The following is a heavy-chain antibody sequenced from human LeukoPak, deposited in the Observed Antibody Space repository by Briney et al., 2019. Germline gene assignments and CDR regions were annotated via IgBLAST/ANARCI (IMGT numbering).Heavy chain of an antibody. CDR2: IYNSGIT. CDR3: ARLSVAGTLYFDS. D-gene: IGHD6-19*01. Sequence: SETLSLTCTVSGDSFSIYFWSWFRQPPGKGLEWIGYIYNSGITSYNPSLKSRVTISVDTSKNQFSLNLNSVTAADTAVYYCARLSVAGTLYFDSWGQGILATVSS. V-gene: IGHV4-59*08. J-gene: IGHJ4*02. CDR1: GDSFSIYF.